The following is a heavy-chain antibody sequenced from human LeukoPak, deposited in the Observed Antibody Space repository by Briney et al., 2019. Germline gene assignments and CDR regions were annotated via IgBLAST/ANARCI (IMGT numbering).Heavy chain of an antibody. Sequence: ASVKVSCKASGGTFTSYAMNWVRQAPGQGLEWMGWINTNTGNPTYAQGFTGRFVFSLDTSVSTAYLQISSLKAEDTAVYYCARDPQSLGTYCSSTSCESPLDYWGQGTLVTVSS. CDR3: ARDPQSLGTYCSSTSCESPLDY. D-gene: IGHD2-2*01. CDR1: GGTFTSYA. V-gene: IGHV7-4-1*02. CDR2: INTNTGNP. J-gene: IGHJ4*02.